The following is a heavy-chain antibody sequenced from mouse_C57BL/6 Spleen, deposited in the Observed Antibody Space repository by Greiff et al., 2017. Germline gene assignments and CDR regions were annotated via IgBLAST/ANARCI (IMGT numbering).Heavy chain of an antibody. D-gene: IGHD2-12*01. J-gene: IGHJ4*01. CDR2: IYPRSGNT. Sequence: QVHVKQSGAELARPGASVKLSCKASGYTFTSYGISWVKQRTGQGLEWIGEIYPRSGNTYYNEKFKGKATLTADKSSSTAYMELRSLTSEDSAVYFCARGDDGDAMDYWGQGTSGTVSS. CDR3: ARGDDGDAMDY. V-gene: IGHV1-81*01. CDR1: GYTFTSYG.